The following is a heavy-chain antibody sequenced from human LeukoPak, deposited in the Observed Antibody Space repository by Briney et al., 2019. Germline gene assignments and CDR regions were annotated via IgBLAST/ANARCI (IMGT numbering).Heavy chain of an antibody. Sequence: GASVKVSCKASGYTFTSHAMHWVRQTPGQRLEWMGWINAGNGNTKYSQKFWGRISISRDTSASTAYMDLSSLISEDTAVYYCARDGAQETVFYYGSGIYGMDVWGQGTTVTVSS. CDR3: ARDGAQETVFYYGSGIYGMDV. V-gene: IGHV1-3*01. J-gene: IGHJ6*02. CDR2: INAGNGNT. D-gene: IGHD3-10*01. CDR1: GYTFTSHA.